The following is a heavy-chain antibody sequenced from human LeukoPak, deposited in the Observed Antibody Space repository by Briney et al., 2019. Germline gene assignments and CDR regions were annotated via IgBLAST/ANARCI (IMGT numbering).Heavy chain of an antibody. CDR3: ARDRGPQGLIDY. CDR2: IRYDGSNK. CDR1: GFTFSSYG. J-gene: IGHJ4*02. V-gene: IGHV3-30*02. D-gene: IGHD5/OR15-5a*01. Sequence: GGSLRLSCAASGFTFSSYGMHWVRQAPGKGLEWVAFIRYDGSNKYYADSVKGRFTISRDNSKNTLNLQMSSLRAEDTTVYYCARDRGPQGLIDYWGQGTLVTVSS.